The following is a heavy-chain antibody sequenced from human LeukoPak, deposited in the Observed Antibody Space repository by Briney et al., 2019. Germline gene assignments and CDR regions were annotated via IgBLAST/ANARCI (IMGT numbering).Heavy chain of an antibody. CDR2: IYYSGST. J-gene: IGHJ4*02. CDR1: GGSISSSSYY. V-gene: IGHV4-39*07. D-gene: IGHD5-12*01. CDR3: ARTISGYSAQG. Sequence: PSETLSLTCTVSGGSISSSSYYWGWIRQPPGKGLEWIGSIYYSGSTYYNPSLKSRVTISVDTSKNQFSLKLSSVTAADTAVYYCARTISGYSAQGWGQGTLVTVSS.